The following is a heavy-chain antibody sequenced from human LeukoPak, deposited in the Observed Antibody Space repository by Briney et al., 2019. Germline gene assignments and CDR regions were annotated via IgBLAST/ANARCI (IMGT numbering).Heavy chain of an antibody. D-gene: IGHD3-22*01. CDR2: IIPIFGAA. J-gene: IGHJ4*02. CDR3: AIGGERAVSSGYYGY. V-gene: IGHV1-69*05. CDR1: GGTFSSYA. Sequence: SLKVSCKGSGGTFSSYAISWVRQAPGQGLEWMGRIIPIFGAANYAQKFQGRVTIITDESTSTAYMELSSLKSADTAVYYRAIGGERAVSSGYYGYWGQGTLVTVSS.